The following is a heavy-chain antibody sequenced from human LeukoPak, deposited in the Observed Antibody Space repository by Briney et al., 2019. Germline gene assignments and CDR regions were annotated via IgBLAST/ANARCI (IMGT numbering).Heavy chain of an antibody. J-gene: IGHJ5*01. V-gene: IGHV1-18*01. CDR2: IGTYGGDT. D-gene: IGHD3-22*01. Sequence: ASVKVSCKATSRISWVRQAPGQGLEWMGWIGTYGGDTYYAQKFQGRITVTTDTSTSTVYMELRNLRSDDSAVYYCARDLWNFYDDSGYNRDFDSWGQGTLVTVSS. CDR3: ARDLWNFYDDSGYNRDFDS. CDR1: TSR.